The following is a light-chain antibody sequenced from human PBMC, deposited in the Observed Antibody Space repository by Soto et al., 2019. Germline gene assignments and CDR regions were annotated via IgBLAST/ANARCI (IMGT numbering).Light chain of an antibody. Sequence: EIVLTQSPGTLSLSPGERATLSCRASQSVASRNLAWYQQKSGQAPRLLIYGASSRAIHTPDRFSGSGSGTDFTLTISGLEPEDFATYFCQLYNRYSPWTFGQGTKVEIK. CDR3: QLYNRYSPWT. J-gene: IGKJ1*01. V-gene: IGKV3-20*01. CDR2: GAS. CDR1: QSVASRN.